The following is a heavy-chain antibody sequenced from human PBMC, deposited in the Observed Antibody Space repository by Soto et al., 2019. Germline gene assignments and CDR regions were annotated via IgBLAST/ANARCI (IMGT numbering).Heavy chain of an antibody. Sequence: QVQLQESGPGLVKPSGTLSLTCAVSGGSISSSNWWNWVRQPPGKGLGWIGEIYHSGSTNYNPSLKSRVTISVDKSKSQFSLKLSSVTAADTAVYYCARDKARYYYGSGSSTLFHYWGQGTLVTVSS. J-gene: IGHJ4*02. CDR1: GGSISSSNW. CDR2: IYHSGST. CDR3: ARDKARYYYGSGSSTLFHY. D-gene: IGHD3-10*01. V-gene: IGHV4-4*02.